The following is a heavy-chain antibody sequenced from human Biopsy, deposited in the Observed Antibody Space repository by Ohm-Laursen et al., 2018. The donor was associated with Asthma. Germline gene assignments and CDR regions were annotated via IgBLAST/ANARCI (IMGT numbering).Heavy chain of an antibody. CDR2: IYSGGTS. CDR1: GFAVSRDH. CDR3: ARGDSSNWSHYYFDY. V-gene: IGHV3-53*01. D-gene: IGHD3-22*01. J-gene: IGHJ4*02. Sequence: SLRLSCTALGFAVSRDHMFWVRQAPGKGLEWVSVIYSGGTSHTAESARGRFTISRDYSKNTLYLQMHSLRAEDTAVYYCARGDSSNWSHYYFDYWGQGTLVTVSS.